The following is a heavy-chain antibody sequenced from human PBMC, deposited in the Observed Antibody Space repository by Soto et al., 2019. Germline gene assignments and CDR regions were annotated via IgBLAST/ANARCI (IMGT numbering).Heavy chain of an antibody. D-gene: IGHD2-2*01. V-gene: IGHV4-59*01. Sequence: SETLSRTCTVSGCSIYNNYWSWIRQPPGKGLEWIGYIYSSGSTKYNPSLKSRVTISLDTSKNQFSLKLSSVTAADTAMYYCARGYASHDYWGQG. J-gene: IGHJ4*02. CDR3: ARGYASHDY. CDR2: IYSSGST. CDR1: GCSIYNNY.